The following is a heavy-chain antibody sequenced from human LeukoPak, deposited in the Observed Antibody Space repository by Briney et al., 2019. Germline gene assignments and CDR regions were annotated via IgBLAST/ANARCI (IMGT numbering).Heavy chain of an antibody. Sequence: GGSVKVSCKASGYTFTSYGISWVRQAPGQGLEWMGWISAYNGNTNYAQKLEGRVTMTTGTSTSTAYMEVRRLRADDTAVYYCARHNVHSGYDYVPREFDYWRQGTLVTVSS. CDR3: ARHNVHSGYDYVPREFDY. D-gene: IGHD5-12*01. V-gene: IGHV1-18*01. CDR1: GYTFTSYG. J-gene: IGHJ4*02. CDR2: ISAYNGNT.